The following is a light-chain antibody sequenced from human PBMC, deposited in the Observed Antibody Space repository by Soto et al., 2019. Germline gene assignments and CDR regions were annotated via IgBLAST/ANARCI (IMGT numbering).Light chain of an antibody. Sequence: VMTQSPPTLSVSPGERATLSCRASQSVSTDLAWYQQKPGQAPRLLIYGASTSATDVPARFSGGGSGTEFTLTVSSLHSGDVAIYFCQQYNDWPPITWGPCTKVDIK. CDR3: QQYNDWPPIT. CDR2: GAS. V-gene: IGKV3-15*01. CDR1: QSVSTD. J-gene: IGKJ3*01.